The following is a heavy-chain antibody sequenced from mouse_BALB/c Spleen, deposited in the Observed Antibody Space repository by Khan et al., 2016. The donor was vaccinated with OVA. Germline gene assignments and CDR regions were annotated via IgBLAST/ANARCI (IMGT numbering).Heavy chain of an antibody. D-gene: IGHD1-1*01. CDR3: ARDACRYNYAIDY. Sequence: EVQLQESGPGLVKPSQSLSLTCTVTGYSITSDYVWNWIRQFPGNKLEWMGYINYSGSTNYNPALKSRISITRDTSKNQFFLQLKSVTTADTATYYCARDACRYNYAIDYWGQGTSVTVSS. CDR1: GYSITSDYV. CDR2: INYSGST. J-gene: IGHJ4*01. V-gene: IGHV3-2*02.